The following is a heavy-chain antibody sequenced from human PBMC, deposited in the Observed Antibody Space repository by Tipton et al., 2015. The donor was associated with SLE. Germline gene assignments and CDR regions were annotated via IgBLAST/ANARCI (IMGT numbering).Heavy chain of an antibody. J-gene: IGHJ6*02. CDR2: IYTSGST. CDR1: GGSISSGGYY. Sequence: TLSLTCTVSGGSISSGGYYWSWVRQHPGKGLEWIGYIYTSGSTNYNPSFKSRVTISVDTSKNQFSLKLSSVTAADTAVYYCARAADMDVWGQGTTVTVSS. V-gene: IGHV4-31*03. CDR3: ARAADMDV.